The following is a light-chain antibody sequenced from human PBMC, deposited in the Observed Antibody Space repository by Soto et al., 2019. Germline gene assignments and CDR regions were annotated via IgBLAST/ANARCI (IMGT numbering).Light chain of an antibody. J-gene: IGKJ1*01. Sequence: DIVMTQSPATLSVSPGERVTLSCRASQSIGINLAWYQQKPGQAPRLLIYGASTRAAGIPAWFSGSGSGTDFALTISSLQSEDFALYYCQQYSNWPRTFGQGTKVEIK. V-gene: IGKV3-15*01. CDR3: QQYSNWPRT. CDR2: GAS. CDR1: QSIGIN.